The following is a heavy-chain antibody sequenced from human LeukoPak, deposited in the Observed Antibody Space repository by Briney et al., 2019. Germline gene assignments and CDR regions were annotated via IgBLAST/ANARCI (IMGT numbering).Heavy chain of an antibody. D-gene: IGHD2-2*01. Sequence: SETLSLTCTVSGGSISSYYWSWIRQPAGKGLEWIGRIYTSGSTNYNPSLKSRVTMSVDTSKNQFSLKLSSVTAADTAVYYCARVGVVPDYNYYYYGMDVWGQGTTVTVSS. CDR1: GGSISSYY. CDR3: ARVGVVPDYNYYYYGMDV. J-gene: IGHJ6*02. V-gene: IGHV4-4*07. CDR2: IYTSGST.